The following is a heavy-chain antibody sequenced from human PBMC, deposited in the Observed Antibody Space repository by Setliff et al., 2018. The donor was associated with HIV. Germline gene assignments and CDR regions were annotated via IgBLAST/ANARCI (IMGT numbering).Heavy chain of an antibody. CDR3: ARAGNYGAFDGFDI. D-gene: IGHD1-7*01. Sequence: GSLRLSCAASGFTFSIYTINWVRQPPGKGLEWIAEINFGGGTNHNPSLKSRVTISVDTSKSHVSLMLRSVTAADTAVYYCARAGNYGAFDGFDIWGQGTMVTVSS. CDR2: INFGGGT. V-gene: IGHV4-34*01. CDR1: GFTFSIYT. J-gene: IGHJ3*02.